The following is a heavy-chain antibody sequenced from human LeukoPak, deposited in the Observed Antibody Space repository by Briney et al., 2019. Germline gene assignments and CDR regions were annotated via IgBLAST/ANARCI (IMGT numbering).Heavy chain of an antibody. D-gene: IGHD3-22*01. CDR3: ARMTGYYDGSGYYYSDY. CDR1: GFTFSSYE. Sequence: GGSLRLSCAASGFTFSSYEMNWVRQAPGKGLEGVSYISSSGSTIYYADSVKGRFTISRDNAKNSLYLQMNSLRAEDTAVYYCARMTGYYDGSGYYYSDYWGQGTLVTVSS. J-gene: IGHJ4*02. V-gene: IGHV3-48*03. CDR2: ISSSGSTI.